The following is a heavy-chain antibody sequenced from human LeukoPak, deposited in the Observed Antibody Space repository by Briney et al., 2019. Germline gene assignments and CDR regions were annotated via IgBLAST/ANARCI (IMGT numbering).Heavy chain of an antibody. CDR2: ISGSGGRT. V-gene: IGHV3-23*01. Sequence: PGGSLRLSCAASGFTFTSYAMSWVRQAPGKGLEWISVISGSGGRTLYADSVRGRFTIPRDNSKNTLFLHMNSLRAEDTAMYYCAKDHSHYGDLGYFDYWGQGTLVTVSS. D-gene: IGHD4-17*01. J-gene: IGHJ4*02. CDR1: GFTFTSYA. CDR3: AKDHSHYGDLGYFDY.